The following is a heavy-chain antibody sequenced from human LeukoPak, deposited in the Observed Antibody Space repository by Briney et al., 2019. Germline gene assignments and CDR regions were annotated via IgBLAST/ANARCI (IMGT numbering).Heavy chain of an antibody. CDR2: INPNSGGT. V-gene: IGHV1-2*02. CDR3: ARDSRGLYGDYVINEPDY. D-gene: IGHD4-17*01. Sequence: ASVKVSCKASGYTFTSYYMHWVRQAPGQGLEWMGGINPNSGGTNYAQKFQGRVTMTRDTSISTAYMELSRLRSDDTAVYYCARDSRGLYGDYVINEPDYWGQGTLVTVSS. J-gene: IGHJ4*02. CDR1: GYTFTSYY.